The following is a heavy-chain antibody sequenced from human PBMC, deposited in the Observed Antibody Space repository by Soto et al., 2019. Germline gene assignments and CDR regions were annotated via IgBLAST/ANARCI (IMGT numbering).Heavy chain of an antibody. CDR1: GGSISSGGYY. Sequence: QVQLQESGPGLVKPSQTLSLTCTVSGGSISSGGYYWSWIRQHPGKGLEWIGYIYYSGSTYYNPSRKVRVTISVDTYKNQFSLKLSSVTVADTAVYYCARDSYGSGGNWFDPWGQGTLVTVSS. CDR3: ARDSYGSGGNWFDP. V-gene: IGHV4-31*03. D-gene: IGHD3-10*01. J-gene: IGHJ5*02. CDR2: IYYSGST.